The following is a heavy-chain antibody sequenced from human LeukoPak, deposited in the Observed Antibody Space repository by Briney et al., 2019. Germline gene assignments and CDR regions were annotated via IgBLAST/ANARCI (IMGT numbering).Heavy chain of an antibody. Sequence: SGGSLRLSCAASGFTFSDYYMSWIRQAPGKGLEWVSYISSSGSTIYYADSVKGRFNISRDNAKNSLYLRMNSLRAEDTAVYYCARAYSSSWYSYYYGMDVWGQGTTVTVSS. CDR1: GFTFSDYY. V-gene: IGHV3-11*01. CDR2: ISSSGSTI. CDR3: ARAYSSSWYSYYYGMDV. D-gene: IGHD6-13*01. J-gene: IGHJ6*02.